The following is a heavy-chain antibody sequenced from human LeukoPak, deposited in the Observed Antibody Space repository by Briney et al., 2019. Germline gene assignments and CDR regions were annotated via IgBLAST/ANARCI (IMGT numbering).Heavy chain of an antibody. Sequence: ASVKVSCKASGYTFTSYDIIGVRQASGQGLEWMGWMNPNSGHTGYAQKFQGRVTMTRTTSISTAYMELTSLTSEDSAVYYCARSIVGVRKRNDYWGQGTLVTVSS. J-gene: IGHJ4*02. CDR3: ARSIVGVRKRNDY. CDR1: GYTFTSYD. D-gene: IGHD1-26*01. V-gene: IGHV1-8*01. CDR2: MNPNSGHT.